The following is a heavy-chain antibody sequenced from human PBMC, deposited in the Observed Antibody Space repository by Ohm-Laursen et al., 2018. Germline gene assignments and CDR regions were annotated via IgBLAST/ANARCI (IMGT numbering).Heavy chain of an antibody. V-gene: IGHV4-39*01. CDR1: GGSITSSPYY. Sequence: SQTLSLTCTVSGGSITSSPYYWGWIRQPPGKGLEWIGSISYSGSTYYSPSLKSRVTISVDTSKNQFSLKLSSVTAADTAVYFCAKDYHMDVWGQGTTVTVSS. CDR3: AKDYHMDV. J-gene: IGHJ6*02. CDR2: ISYSGST.